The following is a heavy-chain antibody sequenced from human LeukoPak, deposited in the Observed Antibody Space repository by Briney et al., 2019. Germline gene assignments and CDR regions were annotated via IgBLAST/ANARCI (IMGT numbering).Heavy chain of an antibody. J-gene: IGHJ6*02. D-gene: IGHD3-10*01. CDR2: ISPNSETK. Sequence: GGSLRLSCAASGFTFSSYAMSWVRQAPGKGLEWISYISPNSETKYYADSVKGRFTISRDNAKNSLYLQMNSLRAEDTAVYYCARDIGFTVVRGAMLYYYAMDVWGQGTTVTISS. CDR1: GFTFSSYA. V-gene: IGHV3-48*04. CDR3: ARDIGFTVVRGAMLYYYAMDV.